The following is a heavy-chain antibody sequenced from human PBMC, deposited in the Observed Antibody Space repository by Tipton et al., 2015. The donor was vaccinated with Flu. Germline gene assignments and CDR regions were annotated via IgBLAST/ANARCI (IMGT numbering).Heavy chain of an antibody. J-gene: IGHJ6*02. D-gene: IGHD6-13*01. CDR2: INQGGSEK. Sequence: SLRLSCAASGFTFSTSWMSWVRQAPGEGLEWVANINQGGSEKYYVDSVKGRFTISRDNAKNSLYLQMNSLRVGDTAVYYCARGPLPDSNWYNGMDVWGQGTTVTVSS. CDR1: GFTFSTSW. CDR3: ARGPLPDSNWYNGMDV. V-gene: IGHV3-7*01.